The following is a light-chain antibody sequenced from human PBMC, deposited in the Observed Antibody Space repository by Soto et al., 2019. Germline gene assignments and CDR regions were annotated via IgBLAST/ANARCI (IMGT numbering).Light chain of an antibody. Sequence: QSVLTHPASVSGSPGQSITISCTGTSSDVGGYNYVSWYQQHPGKAPKLMIYEVSNRPSGVSNRFSGSKSGNTASLTISALQAEDEADYYCSSYTSSSTLVFGGGIQLTVL. J-gene: IGLJ2*01. CDR2: EVS. V-gene: IGLV2-14*01. CDR3: SSYTSSSTLV. CDR1: SSDVGGYNY.